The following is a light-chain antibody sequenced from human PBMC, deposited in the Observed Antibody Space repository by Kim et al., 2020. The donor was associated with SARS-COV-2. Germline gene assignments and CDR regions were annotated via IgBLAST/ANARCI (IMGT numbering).Light chain of an antibody. CDR2: DAS. J-gene: IGKJ5*01. V-gene: IGKV3-11*01. CDR1: QSVSSY. CDR3: QQRSNWIT. Sequence: SLSPGERATLSFRASQSVSSYLAWYQQKPGQAPRLLIYDASNRATGIPARFSGSGSGTDFTLTISSLEPEDFAVYYCQQRSNWITFGQGTRLEIK.